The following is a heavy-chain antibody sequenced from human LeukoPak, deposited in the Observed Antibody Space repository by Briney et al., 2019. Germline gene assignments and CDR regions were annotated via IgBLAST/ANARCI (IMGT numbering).Heavy chain of an antibody. CDR3: ARVEVGATPDYYYYYMDV. D-gene: IGHD1-26*01. CDR2: INWNGGTR. Sequence: GGSLRLSCAASGFIFDDYGMSWVRQAPGKGLEWVSGINWNGGTRGYADSVKGRFTSSRDNAKNSLYLQMNSLRAEDTALYYCARVEVGATPDYYYYYMDVWGKGTTVTVSS. J-gene: IGHJ6*03. V-gene: IGHV3-20*04. CDR1: GFIFDDYG.